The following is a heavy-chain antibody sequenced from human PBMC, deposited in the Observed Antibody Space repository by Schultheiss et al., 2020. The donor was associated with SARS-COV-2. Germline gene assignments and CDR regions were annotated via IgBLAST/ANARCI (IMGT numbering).Heavy chain of an antibody. J-gene: IGHJ6*02. Sequence: GGSLRLSCAASGFTFSSYSIHWVRQAPGKGLEWVSSISSSSSYIYYADSVKGRFTISRDNSKNTLFLQMNSLRGEDTAVYYCARGNHYSSSWYRPPEGYYYYGMDVWGQGTTVTVSS. CDR2: ISSSSSYI. CDR3: ARGNHYSSSWYRPPEGYYYYGMDV. D-gene: IGHD6-13*01. CDR1: GFTFSSYS. V-gene: IGHV3-21*04.